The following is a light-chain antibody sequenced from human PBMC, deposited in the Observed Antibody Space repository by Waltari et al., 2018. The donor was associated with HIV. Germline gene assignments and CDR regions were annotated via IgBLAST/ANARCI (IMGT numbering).Light chain of an antibody. Sequence: QSVLTQPHSVSGTPGQTVSISCSGSTSTLEHEALYWYQHLPGTAPKLIIYRNYKRPSGVSDRFSGSKSGASASLVISGLRSEDEAHYYCVSYDSRLDERLFGGGTKLTVL. CDR1: TSTLEHEA. J-gene: IGLJ3*02. CDR3: VSYDSRLDERL. CDR2: RNY. V-gene: IGLV1-47*01.